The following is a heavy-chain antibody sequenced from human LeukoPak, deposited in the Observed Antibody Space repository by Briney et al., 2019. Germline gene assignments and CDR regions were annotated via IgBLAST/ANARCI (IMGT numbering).Heavy chain of an antibody. V-gene: IGHV3-21*01. CDR1: GFTFSSYS. J-gene: IGHJ6*04. CDR3: AELGITMIGGV. CDR2: ISSSSSYI. D-gene: IGHD3-10*02. Sequence: PGGSLRLSCAASGFTFSSYSMNWVRQATGEGLEWVSFISSSSSYIYYADSVKGRFTISRDHARNSLYLQMNSLRAEDTAVYYCAELGITMIGGVWGKGTTVTISS.